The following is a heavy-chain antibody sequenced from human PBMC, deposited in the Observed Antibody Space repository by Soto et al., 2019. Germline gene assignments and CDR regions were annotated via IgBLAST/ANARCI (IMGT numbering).Heavy chain of an antibody. CDR2: ISGSGGTT. CDR1: GFTFSSYA. D-gene: IGHD6-25*01. J-gene: IGHJ4*02. V-gene: IGHV3-23*01. Sequence: EVQLLESGGGLVQPGRSLRLSCAASGFTFSSYAMSWVRQAPGKGLEWVSAISGSGGTTYYAASVKCRFTISRDNSQNTLFMQMNRLRAEDTAVYYCSKFFVESGGSSGWPWTFHYWGQGTLFTVSS. CDR3: SKFFVESGGSSGWPWTFHY.